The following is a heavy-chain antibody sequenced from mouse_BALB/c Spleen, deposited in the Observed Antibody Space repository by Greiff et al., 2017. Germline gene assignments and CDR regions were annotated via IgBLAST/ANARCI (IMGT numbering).Heavy chain of an antibody. CDR2: ISYSGST. CDR3: ARSGIHYYGPFAY. D-gene: IGHD1-2*01. V-gene: IGHV3-2*02. CDR1: GYSITSDYA. Sequence: DVQLQESGPGLVKPSQSLSLTCTVTGYSITSDYAWNWIRQFPGNKLEWMGYISYSGSTSYNPSLKSRISITRDTSKNQFFLQLNSVTTEDTATYYCARSGIHYYGPFAYWGQGTLVTVSA. J-gene: IGHJ3*01.